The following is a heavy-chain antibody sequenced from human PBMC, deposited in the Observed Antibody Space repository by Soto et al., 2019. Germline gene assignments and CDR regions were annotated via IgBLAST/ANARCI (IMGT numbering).Heavy chain of an antibody. CDR2: IYYSGST. CDR1: GGSISSYY. J-gene: IGHJ6*02. D-gene: IGHD3-10*01. Sequence: PSETLSLTCTVSGGSISSYYWSWIRQPPGKGLEWIGYIYYSGSTNYNPSLKSRVTISVDTSKNQFSLKLSSVTAADTAVYYCARARYYYGSGSYYYGMDVWGQGTTVTVSS. V-gene: IGHV4-59*01. CDR3: ARARYYYGSGSYYYGMDV.